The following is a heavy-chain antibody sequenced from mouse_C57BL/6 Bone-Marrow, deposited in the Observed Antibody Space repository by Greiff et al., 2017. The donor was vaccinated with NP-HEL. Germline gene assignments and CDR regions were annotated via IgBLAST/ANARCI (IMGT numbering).Heavy chain of an antibody. Sequence: QVQLKESGAELARPGASVKLSCKASGYTFTSYGISWVKQRTGQGLEWIGEIYPRSGHTYYNEKFKGKATLTADKSSITAYMELRSLTSEDAAVYFCARGSLAYWGQGTLVTVSA. V-gene: IGHV1-81*01. CDR3: ARGSLAY. CDR2: IYPRSGHT. CDR1: GYTFTSYG. J-gene: IGHJ3*01.